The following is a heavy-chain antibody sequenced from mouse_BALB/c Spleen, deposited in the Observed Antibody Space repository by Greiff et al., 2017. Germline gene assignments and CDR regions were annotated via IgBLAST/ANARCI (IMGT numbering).Heavy chain of an antibody. Sequence: EVKLLESGGGLVQPGGSMKLSCVASGFTFSNYWMNWVRQSPEKGLEWVAEIRLKSNNYATHYAESVKGRFTISRDDSKSSVYLQMNNLRAEDTGIYYCTKITTGYYYAMDYWGQGTSVTVSS. CDR1: GFTFSNYW. CDR3: TKITTGYYYAMDY. D-gene: IGHD2-4*01. V-gene: IGHV6-6*02. CDR2: IRLKSNNYAT. J-gene: IGHJ4*01.